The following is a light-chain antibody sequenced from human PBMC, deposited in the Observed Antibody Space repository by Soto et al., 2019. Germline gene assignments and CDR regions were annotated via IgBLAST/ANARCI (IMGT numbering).Light chain of an antibody. Sequence: DIQMTQSPSSVSASVGDIVTIACRASQGISSWLAWYQQKPGKAPKRLIYAASSLQSGVPSRFSGSGYGTEFTLTISSLQPEDFATYYCLQHNSYPHTFGGGTRLEIK. J-gene: IGKJ5*01. CDR2: AAS. CDR3: LQHNSYPHT. V-gene: IGKV1-17*03. CDR1: QGISSW.